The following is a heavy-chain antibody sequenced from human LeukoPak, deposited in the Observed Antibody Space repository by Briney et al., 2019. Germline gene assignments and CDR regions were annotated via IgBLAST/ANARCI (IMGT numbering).Heavy chain of an antibody. CDR1: GFTFNSDA. V-gene: IGHV3-23*01. CDR2: SGSNT. CDR3: ARDLVGTGAFDM. D-gene: IGHD2-21*02. Sequence: GGSLRLSCAASGFTFNSDAMGWVRQAPGKGLEWVSVSGSNTYYADSVKGRFTISRDNSKNTLSLQMNSLRVEDTAVYYCARDLVGTGAFDMWGQGTMVTVSS. J-gene: IGHJ3*02.